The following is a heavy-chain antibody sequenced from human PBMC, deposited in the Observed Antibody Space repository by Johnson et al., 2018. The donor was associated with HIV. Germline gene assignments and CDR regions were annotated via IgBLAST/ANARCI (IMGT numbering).Heavy chain of an antibody. CDR2: ISGSGGST. V-gene: IGHV3-23*04. D-gene: IGHD3-22*01. J-gene: IGHJ3*02. CDR1: GFTFSSYA. Sequence: VQLVESGGGLVQPGGSLRLSCAASGFTFSSYAMSWVRQAPGQGLVWVSAISGSGGSTYYADSVTGRFTISSDNSKNTLHLQMNSLSAEDTAVYYCAIEAKIEYYYDSSGYDYEEGQDAFDIWGQGTMVTVSS. CDR3: AIEAKIEYYYDSSGYDYEEGQDAFDI.